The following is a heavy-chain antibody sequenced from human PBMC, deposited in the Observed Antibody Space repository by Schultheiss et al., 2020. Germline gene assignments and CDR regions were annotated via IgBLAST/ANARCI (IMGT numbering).Heavy chain of an antibody. CDR1: GFTFSSYE. CDR2: ISSSGSPV. Sequence: GGSLRLSCAASGFTFSSYEMNWVRQAPGKGLEWVSYISSSGSPVYYADSVKGRFTVSRDNAKNSLYLQMDSLRAGDTALYYCARATYYYYGMDVWGKGTTVTVSS. CDR3: ARATYYYYGMDV. V-gene: IGHV3-48*03. J-gene: IGHJ6*04.